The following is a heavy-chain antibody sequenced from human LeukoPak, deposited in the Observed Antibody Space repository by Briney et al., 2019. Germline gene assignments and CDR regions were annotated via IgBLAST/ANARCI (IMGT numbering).Heavy chain of an antibody. J-gene: IGHJ4*02. V-gene: IGHV4-31*03. Sequence: SQTLSLTCTVSGGSISSGGNYWTWLRQHPGKGLEWIGYIYNSGRTYYNPSLKSRVTISLDTSKNQFSLKLSSLTAADTAVYYCAREGGYVERTLDSWGQGTLVTVSS. D-gene: IGHD3-10*02. CDR3: AREGGYVERTLDS. CDR2: IYNSGRT. CDR1: GGSISSGGNY.